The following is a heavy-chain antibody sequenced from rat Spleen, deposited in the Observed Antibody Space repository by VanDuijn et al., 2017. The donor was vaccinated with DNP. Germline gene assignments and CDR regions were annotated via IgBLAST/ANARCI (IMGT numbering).Heavy chain of an antibody. CDR2: ITSSGGST. Sequence: EVQLVESGGGLVKPGGSLKLSCAASGFIFSNYYMAWVRQAPKKGLEWVAAITSSGGSTYYPDSVKGRFTISRDNAKNTLYLQMNSLRSEDTATYYCARGSGTYYWYFDFWGPGTMVTVSS. D-gene: IGHD5-1*01. V-gene: IGHV5-25*01. J-gene: IGHJ1*01. CDR3: ARGSGTYYWYFDF. CDR1: GFIFSNYY.